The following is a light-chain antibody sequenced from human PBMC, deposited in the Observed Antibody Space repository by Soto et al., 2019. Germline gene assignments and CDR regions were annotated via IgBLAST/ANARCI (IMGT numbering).Light chain of an antibody. CDR3: QQRSNWPPT. V-gene: IGKV3-11*01. J-gene: IGKJ5*01. CDR2: DAS. Sequence: EIVLTQSPATRAFSPGERATLSCRASQSVSSYLAWYQQKPGQAPRLLIYDASNRATGIPARFSGSGSGTDFTLTISSLEPEDSAVYYCQQRSNWPPTFGQGTRLEIK. CDR1: QSVSSY.